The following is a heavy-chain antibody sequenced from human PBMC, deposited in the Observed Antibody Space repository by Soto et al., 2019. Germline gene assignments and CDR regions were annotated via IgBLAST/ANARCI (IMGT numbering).Heavy chain of an antibody. V-gene: IGHV4-39*01. CDR1: GGSITSSSHF. D-gene: IGHD6-25*01. CDR3: AGQTFTIAAASYGRSNWFDP. J-gene: IGHJ5*02. CDR2: IHFTGNT. Sequence: SSETLSLTCSASGGSITSSSHFWGWVRQPPGKGLEWIGTIHFTGNTYYTPSLKSRLTMSIDTSKNEFSLRLNSVTAADTAVYYCAGQTFTIAAASYGRSNWFDPWGPGTLVTVS.